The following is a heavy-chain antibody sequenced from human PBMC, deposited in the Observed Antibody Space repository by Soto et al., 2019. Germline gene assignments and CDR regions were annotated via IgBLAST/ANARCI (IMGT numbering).Heavy chain of an antibody. Sequence: SVKVSCKASGGTFSSYAISWVRQAPGQGLEWMGGIIPIFGTANYAQKFQGRVTITADESTSTAYMELSSLRSEDTTVYYCARDFGNFDAFDIWGQGTMVTVSS. CDR2: IIPIFGTA. J-gene: IGHJ3*02. V-gene: IGHV1-69*13. D-gene: IGHD1-7*01. CDR3: ARDFGNFDAFDI. CDR1: GGTFSSYA.